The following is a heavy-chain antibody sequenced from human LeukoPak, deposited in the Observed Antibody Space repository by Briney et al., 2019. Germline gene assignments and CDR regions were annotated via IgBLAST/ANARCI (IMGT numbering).Heavy chain of an antibody. CDR2: MNPNSGNT. CDR1: GYTFTIYD. Sequence: GASVKVSCKASGYTFTIYDINWVRQATGQGLEWMGWMNPNSGNTGYAQKFQDRVTITRNTSINTAYMELSSLRSEDTAVYYCARVRVPYYFDYWGQGTLVTVSS. V-gene: IGHV1-8*03. J-gene: IGHJ4*02. CDR3: ARVRVPYYFDY.